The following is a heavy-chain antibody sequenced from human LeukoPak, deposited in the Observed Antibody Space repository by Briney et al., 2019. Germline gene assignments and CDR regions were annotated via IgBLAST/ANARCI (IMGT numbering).Heavy chain of an antibody. V-gene: IGHV4-39*01. J-gene: IGHJ4*02. CDR2: MDYSGST. CDR1: GFTFSSYA. D-gene: IGHD3-10*01. Sequence: GSLRLSCAASGFTFSSYAMSWIRQPPGKGLEWIGSMDYSGSTYCNPSLKSRVTVSVDTSRNQFALKLSSVTAADTAVYYCARHGSYGSGSYHYLDYWGQGTQVTVSS. CDR3: ARHGSYGSGSYHYLDY.